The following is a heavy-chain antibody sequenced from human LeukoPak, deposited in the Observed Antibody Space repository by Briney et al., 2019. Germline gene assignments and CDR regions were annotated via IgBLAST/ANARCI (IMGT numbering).Heavy chain of an antibody. V-gene: IGHV3-7*01. J-gene: IGHJ4*02. CDR3: ARDRGYTYFDY. CDR1: GFTFSSYG. Sequence: PGGSLRLSCAASGFTFSSYGMHWVRQAPGKGLEWVANIKQDGSEKYYVDSVKGRFTISRDNAKNSLFLQMNSLRAEDTAVYYCARDRGYTYFDYWGQGTLVTVSS. CDR2: IKQDGSEK. D-gene: IGHD5-18*01.